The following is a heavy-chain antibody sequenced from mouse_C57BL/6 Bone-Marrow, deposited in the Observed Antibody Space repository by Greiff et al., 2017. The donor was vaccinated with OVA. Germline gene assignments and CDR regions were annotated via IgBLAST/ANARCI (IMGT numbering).Heavy chain of an antibody. CDR2: MYPGDGDT. J-gene: IGHJ1*03. V-gene: IGHV1-80*01. Sequence: QVQLQQSGAELVKPGASVKISCKASGYAFSSYWMNWVKQRPGKGLEWIGQMYPGDGDTNYNGKFKGKATLTADKSSSTAYMQLNSLTSEDSAAYFCASAGDHGSSSWYFDVWGTGTTVTVSS. CDR1: GYAFSSYW. D-gene: IGHD1-1*01. CDR3: ASAGDHGSSSWYFDV.